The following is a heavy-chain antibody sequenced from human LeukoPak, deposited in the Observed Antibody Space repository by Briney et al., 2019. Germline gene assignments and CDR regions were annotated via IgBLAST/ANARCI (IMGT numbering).Heavy chain of an antibody. D-gene: IGHD3/OR15-3a*01. Sequence: PSETLSLTCTVPGGSISSYYWSWIRQPPGKGLESIGYIYYSGSTNYNPSLKSRVTISVDTSKNQFSLKLSSVTAADTAVYYCARVGRTGYYYYYMDVWGKGTTVTVSS. V-gene: IGHV4-59*01. J-gene: IGHJ6*03. CDR3: ARVGRTGYYYYYMDV. CDR2: IYYSGST. CDR1: GGSISSYY.